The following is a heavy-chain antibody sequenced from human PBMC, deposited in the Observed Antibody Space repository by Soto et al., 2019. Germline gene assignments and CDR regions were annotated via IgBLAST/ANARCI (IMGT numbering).Heavy chain of an antibody. Sequence: QVQLQESGPGLVKPSETLSPTCTVSGGSISSYYWSWIRQPPGKGLEWIGYIYYSGGTNYNPSPQSRVTISVATSKNQVSLKLSAVTAADTAVYYCASHTGYSSGWYSDYWGQGTLVTVSS. CDR1: GGSISSYY. CDR3: ASHTGYSSGWYSDY. V-gene: IGHV4-59*08. D-gene: IGHD6-19*01. CDR2: IYYSGGT. J-gene: IGHJ4*02.